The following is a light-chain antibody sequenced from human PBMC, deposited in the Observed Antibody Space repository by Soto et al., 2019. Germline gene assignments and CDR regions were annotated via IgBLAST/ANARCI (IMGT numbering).Light chain of an antibody. J-gene: IGLJ1*01. CDR2: DVS. V-gene: IGLV2-14*03. Sequence: QSALTQPASVSGSPGQSIAISCTGTSSDVGSYNYVSWYQQHPGKAPKLMIYDVSNRPSGVSDRFSGSKSGNTASLTISGLQAEDEADYFCNSYTSSSTYVFGTGTKV. CDR3: NSYTSSSTYV. CDR1: SSDVGSYNY.